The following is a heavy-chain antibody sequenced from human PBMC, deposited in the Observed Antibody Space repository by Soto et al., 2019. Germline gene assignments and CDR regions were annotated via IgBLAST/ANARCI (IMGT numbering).Heavy chain of an antibody. V-gene: IGHV3-21*01. CDR3: ARGLNTVTTGFVY. CDR1: GFTFSSYS. D-gene: IGHD4-17*01. J-gene: IGHJ4*02. Sequence: LRLSCAASGFTFSSYSMNWVRQAPGKGLEWVSSISSSSSYIYYADSVKGRFTISRDNAKNSLYLQMNSLRAEDTAVYYCARGLNTVTTGFVYWGQGTLVTVSS. CDR2: ISSSSSYI.